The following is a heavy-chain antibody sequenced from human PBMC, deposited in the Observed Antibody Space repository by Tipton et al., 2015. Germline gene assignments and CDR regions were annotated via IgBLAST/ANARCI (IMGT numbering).Heavy chain of an antibody. CDR2: ISYSGST. J-gene: IGHJ4*02. Sequence: TLSLTCSVSSDSISKYYWSWIRQPPGKGLEWIGYISYSGSTHYNPSLKSRVTISVDTSKNQFSLRLSSVTAADTAVYYCACHDYDLLTRDYQTVDYWGQGTLVTVSS. CDR3: ACHDYDLLTRDYQTVDY. D-gene: IGHD3-9*01. V-gene: IGHV4-59*08. CDR1: SDSISKYY.